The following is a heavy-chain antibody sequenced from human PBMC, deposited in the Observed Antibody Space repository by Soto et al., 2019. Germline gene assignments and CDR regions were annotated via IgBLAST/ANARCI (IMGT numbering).Heavy chain of an antibody. CDR1: GFSFSDYA. Sequence: GGSLRLSCAASGFSFSDYAMSWVRQAPGKGLEWVSVISESGGSTHYADSVRGRFTISRDTSKNTLSLQIDSLRVEDTAIYYCVKEGRLAVGGLDLWGQGALVTVSS. CDR3: VKEGRLAVGGLDL. J-gene: IGHJ5*02. V-gene: IGHV3-23*01. D-gene: IGHD3-10*01. CDR2: ISESGGST.